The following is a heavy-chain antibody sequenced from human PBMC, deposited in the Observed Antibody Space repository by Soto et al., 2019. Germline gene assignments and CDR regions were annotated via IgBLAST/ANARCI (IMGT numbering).Heavy chain of an antibody. CDR2: INPSGGST. V-gene: IGHV1-46*01. J-gene: IGHJ2*01. Sequence: QVQLVQSGAEVKKPGASVKVSCKASGYTFTSYYMHWVRQAPGQGLEWMGIINPSGGSTSYAQKLQGRVTMTRDTSTSTVYMELSSLRSEDTAVYYCASRGPYCTTGVCYPGYWYFDLWGRGTLVTVSS. CDR1: GYTFTSYY. CDR3: ASRGPYCTTGVCYPGYWYFDL. D-gene: IGHD2-8*01.